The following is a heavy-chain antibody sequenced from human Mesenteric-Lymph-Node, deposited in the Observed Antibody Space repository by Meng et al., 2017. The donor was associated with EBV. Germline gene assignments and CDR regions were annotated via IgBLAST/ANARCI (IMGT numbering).Heavy chain of an antibody. V-gene: IGHV1-2*06. CDR3: ARDSRVSLDY. CDR2: INPHSGGT. D-gene: IGHD5/OR15-5a*01. CDR1: GYTFIAYH. Sequence: QLQLVQSGAEVKKPXASVRVSCKASGYTFIAYHIHWVRQAPGQGLEWVGRINPHSGGTDYAKKFQGRVTMTKDTSISTAYMELSRLTSDDTAVYYCARDSRVSLDYWGQGTLVTVSS. J-gene: IGHJ4*02.